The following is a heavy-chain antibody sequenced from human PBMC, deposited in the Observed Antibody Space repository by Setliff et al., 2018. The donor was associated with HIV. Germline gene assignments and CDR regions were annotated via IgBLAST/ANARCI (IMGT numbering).Heavy chain of an antibody. V-gene: IGHV4-61*09. J-gene: IGHJ4*02. CDR2: IHTSGST. D-gene: IGHD3-16*01. CDR3: AREYYGPSGGGSHFDY. Sequence: PSETLSLTCTVSGGSISSGSYYWSWIRQPAGKGLEWIGHIHTSGSTNYNPSLKSRVTISVDTPKNQFSLKLCSVTAADPAVYYCAREYYGPSGGGSHFDYWGRGTLVTAPQ. CDR1: GGSISSGSYY.